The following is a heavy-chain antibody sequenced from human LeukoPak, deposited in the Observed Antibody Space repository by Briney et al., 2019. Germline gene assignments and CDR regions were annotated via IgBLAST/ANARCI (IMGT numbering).Heavy chain of an antibody. Sequence: PGGSQRLSCAASGFTFSSYEMNWVRQAPGKGLEWVSGINWNGGSTGYADSVKGRFTISRDNAKNSLYLQMNSLRAEDTALYYCARAPGGASGYYPDYWGQGTLVTVSS. CDR2: INWNGGST. V-gene: IGHV3-20*04. D-gene: IGHD3-3*01. CDR3: ARAPGGASGYYPDY. CDR1: GFTFSSYE. J-gene: IGHJ4*02.